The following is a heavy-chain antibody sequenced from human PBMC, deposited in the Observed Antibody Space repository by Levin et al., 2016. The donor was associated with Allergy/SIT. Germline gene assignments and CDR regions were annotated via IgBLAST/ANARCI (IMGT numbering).Heavy chain of an antibody. CDR1: GFTFSSYS. J-gene: IGHJ6*03. D-gene: IGHD6-6*01. CDR2: IQQDGTEK. Sequence: GESLKISCAASGFTFSSYSMSWVRQAPGKGLEWVANIQQDGTEKYYVDSMKGRFTISRDNAKNSLYLQMNTLRVEDTAVYYCARARRIAAPKYHYYYYMDVWGKGTTVSVSS. CDR3: ARARRIAAPKYHYYYYMDV. V-gene: IGHV3-7*03.